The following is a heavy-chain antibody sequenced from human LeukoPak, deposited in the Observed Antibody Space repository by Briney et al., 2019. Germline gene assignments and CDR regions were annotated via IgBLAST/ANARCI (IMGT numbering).Heavy chain of an antibody. CDR3: AKSRLSGINDAFDI. CDR2: INSDSIWI. CDR1: GFSFRTYS. Sequence: GGSLRLSCAASGFSFRTYSMNWVRQAPGKGLEWVSSINSDSIWIYYADSVRGRFTISRDNTRNSLYLQMNSLRAEDTALYYCAKSRLSGINDAFDIWGQGTMVTVSS. D-gene: IGHD3-3*01. V-gene: IGHV3-21*04. J-gene: IGHJ3*02.